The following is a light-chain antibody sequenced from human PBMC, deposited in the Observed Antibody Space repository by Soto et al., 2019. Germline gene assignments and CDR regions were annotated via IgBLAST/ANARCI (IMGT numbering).Light chain of an antibody. V-gene: IGKV1-9*01. CDR2: VAS. CDR1: QGISSY. Sequence: DIQLTQSPSFLSASVGDRVAITCRASQGISSYLAWYQQKPGKAPKLLIYVASTLQPGVPSRFSGRGSGTEFTLEISSLQPEDFATYYCQQFSDYPLTFGQGTRLEIQ. CDR3: QQFSDYPLT. J-gene: IGKJ5*01.